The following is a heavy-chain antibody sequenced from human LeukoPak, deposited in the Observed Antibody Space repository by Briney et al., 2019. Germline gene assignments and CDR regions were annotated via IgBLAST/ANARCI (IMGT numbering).Heavy chain of an antibody. V-gene: IGHV1-69*13. CDR1: GGTFSSYA. Sequence: SVKVSCKASGGTFSSYAISWVRQAPGQGLEWMGGIIPIFGTANYAQKFQGRVTITADESTSTAYMELSSLRSEDTAVYYCARAAELIGDAFDIWGQGTMVTVSS. CDR2: IIPIFGTA. CDR3: ARAAELIGDAFDI. J-gene: IGHJ3*02.